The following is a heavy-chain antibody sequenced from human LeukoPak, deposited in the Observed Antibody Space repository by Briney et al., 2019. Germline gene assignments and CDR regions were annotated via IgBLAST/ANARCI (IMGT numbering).Heavy chain of an antibody. D-gene: IGHD6-19*01. CDR2: ISYDGGNK. CDR3: SKTIAVADPTDY. CDR1: EFTFSSYA. V-gene: IGHV3-30*01. J-gene: IGHJ4*02. Sequence: PGGSLRLSCAASEFTFSSYAMHWVRQAPGKGLEWVALISYDGGNKYYADSVKGRFTISRDNSKNTLYLQMNSLRAEDTAVYYCSKTIAVADPTDYWGQGTLVTVSS.